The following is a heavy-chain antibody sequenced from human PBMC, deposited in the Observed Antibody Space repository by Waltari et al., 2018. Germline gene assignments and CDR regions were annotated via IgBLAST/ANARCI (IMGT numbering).Heavy chain of an antibody. J-gene: IGHJ1*01. Sequence: QVQLQQWGAGLLKPSETLSLSCAVHGGSSFSASYCNWVRQVPGKGLEWIGEINDRGLTNYNPSLKSRVTMSVDTSRNQFSLTLTSVTAADTALYYCARSAAIVVRGRYFQYWGQGTLVTVSS. CDR1: GGSSFSASY. CDR3: ARSAAIVVRGRYFQY. V-gene: IGHV4-34*02. D-gene: IGHD3-10*01. CDR2: INDRGLT.